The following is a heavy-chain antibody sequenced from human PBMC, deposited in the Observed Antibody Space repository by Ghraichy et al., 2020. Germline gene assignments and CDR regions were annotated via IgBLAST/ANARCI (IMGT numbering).Heavy chain of an antibody. D-gene: IGHD3-22*01. CDR3: AKDTTYYYDSSGYYYLDYYYGMDV. Sequence: GGSLRLSCAASGFTFSSYAMSWVRQAPGKGPEWVSAISGSGGRTYYADSVKGRFTISRDNSKNTLYLQMNSLRAEDTAVYYCAKDTTYYYDSSGYYYLDYYYGMDVWGQGTTVTVSS. J-gene: IGHJ6*02. CDR2: ISGSGGRT. V-gene: IGHV3-23*01. CDR1: GFTFSSYA.